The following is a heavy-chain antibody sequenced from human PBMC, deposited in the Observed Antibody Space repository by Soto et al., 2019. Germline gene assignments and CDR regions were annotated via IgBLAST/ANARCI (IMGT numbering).Heavy chain of an antibody. CDR2: IDHSGST. J-gene: IGHJ6*02. Sequence: QVQLQQWGAGLLKPSETLSLTCAVNGGSFSAYYWTWIRQPPGRGLEWIGEIDHSGSTNYNPSLESRVTISIDTAKNRFSLNVTSVNAADTAVYYCVRGLRYSGMDVWGQGTTVTVS. CDR1: GGSFSAYY. D-gene: IGHD2-15*01. CDR3: VRGLRYSGMDV. V-gene: IGHV4-34*01.